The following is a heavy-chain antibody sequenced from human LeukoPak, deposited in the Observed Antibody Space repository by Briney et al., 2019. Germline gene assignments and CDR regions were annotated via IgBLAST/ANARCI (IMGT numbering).Heavy chain of an antibody. V-gene: IGHV1-2*02. CDR3: ARVYYDSSGYYSDY. J-gene: IGHJ4*02. CDR2: INPNSGGT. CDR1: GYTFTNYG. D-gene: IGHD3-22*01. Sequence: ASVKVSCKASGYTFTNYGLSWVRQAPGQGLEWMGWINPNSGGTNYAQKFQGRVTMTRDTSISTAYMELSRLRSDDTAVYYCARVYYDSSGYYSDYWGQGTLVTVSS.